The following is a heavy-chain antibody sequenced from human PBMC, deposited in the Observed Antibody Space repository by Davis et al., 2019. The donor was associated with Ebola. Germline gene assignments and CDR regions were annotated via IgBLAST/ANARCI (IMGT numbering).Heavy chain of an antibody. J-gene: IGHJ4*02. CDR1: GFSFDDFA. V-gene: IGHV3-9*01. CDR2: ISWNSGYI. Sequence: SLKISCGASGFSFDDFAMHWVRQVPGKGLEWVSGISWNSGYIHYADSVKGRFTISRDNAKNTLYLQMNSLRAEDTAVYYCARVRYYDSRGYFDYWGQGTLVTVSS. CDR3: ARVRYYDSRGYFDY. D-gene: IGHD3-22*01.